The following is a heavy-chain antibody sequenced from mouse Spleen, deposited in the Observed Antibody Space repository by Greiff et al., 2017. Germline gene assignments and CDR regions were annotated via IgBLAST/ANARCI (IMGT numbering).Heavy chain of an antibody. CDR2: IDPETGGT. J-gene: IGHJ3*01. CDR1: GYTFTDYE. D-gene: IGHD3-1*01. V-gene: IGHV1-15*01. Sequence: SGAELVRPGASVTLSCKASGYTFTDYEMHWVKQTPVHGLEWIGAIDPETGGTAYNQKFKGKAILTADKSSSTAYMELRSLTSEDSAVYYCPPELGLPFAYWGQGTLVTVSA. CDR3: PPELGLPFAY.